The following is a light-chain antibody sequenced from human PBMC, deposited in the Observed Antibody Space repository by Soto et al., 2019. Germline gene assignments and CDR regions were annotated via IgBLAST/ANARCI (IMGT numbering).Light chain of an antibody. J-gene: IGLJ1*01. CDR1: SSDVGGYNY. V-gene: IGLV2-8*01. CDR3: SSYAGSNTFV. Sequence: QSVLTQPPSASGSPGQSVAISCTGTSSDVGGYNYVSWYQQHPGKAPKLMIYEVSKRPSGVPDRFSGSKSGNTASLNVSGLQAEDEAEYYCSSYAGSNTFVFVTGTKVTVL. CDR2: EVS.